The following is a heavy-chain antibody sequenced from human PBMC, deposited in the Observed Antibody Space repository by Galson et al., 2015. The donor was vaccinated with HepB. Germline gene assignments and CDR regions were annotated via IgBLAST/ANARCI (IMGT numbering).Heavy chain of an antibody. CDR2: LSGSGLNT. Sequence: SLRLSCAASAFTFSTYAMTWVRQAPGKGLEWVSSLSGSGLNTYYADSVKGRFTISRDNSKNTLYLQMNGLRAEDTAVYYCAKGMPGDGFDIWGQGTMVTVSS. V-gene: IGHV3-23*01. CDR1: AFTFSTYA. J-gene: IGHJ3*02. D-gene: IGHD2-2*01. CDR3: AKGMPGDGFDI.